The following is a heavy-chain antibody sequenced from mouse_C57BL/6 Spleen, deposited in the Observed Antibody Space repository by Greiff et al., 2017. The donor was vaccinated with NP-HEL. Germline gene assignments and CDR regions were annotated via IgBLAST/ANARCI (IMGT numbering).Heavy chain of an antibody. V-gene: IGHV1-69*01. Sequence: VQLQQPGAELVMPGASVKLSCKASGYTFTSYWMHWVKQRPGQGLEWIGEIDPSDSYTNYNQKFKGKSTLTVDKSSSTAYMQLSSLTSEDSAVYYCARFYYDYDPHAMDYWGQGTSVTVSS. CDR2: IDPSDSYT. D-gene: IGHD2-4*01. J-gene: IGHJ4*01. CDR3: ARFYYDYDPHAMDY. CDR1: GYTFTSYW.